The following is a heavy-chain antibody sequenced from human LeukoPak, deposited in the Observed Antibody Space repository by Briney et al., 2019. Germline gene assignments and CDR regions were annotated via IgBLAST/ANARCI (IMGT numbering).Heavy chain of an antibody. J-gene: IGHJ3*02. D-gene: IGHD3-16*01. CDR3: ARGGRLGSRSLEPFDI. V-gene: IGHV5-51*01. Sequence: GESLKISCKGSGYSFTSYWIGWVRQTPGKGLESMGIIYPGDSDTRYSPSFQGQVTISADKSISTAYLQWSSLKASDTAIYYCARGGRLGSRSLEPFDIWGPGAMVTVS. CDR2: IYPGDSDT. CDR1: GYSFTSYW.